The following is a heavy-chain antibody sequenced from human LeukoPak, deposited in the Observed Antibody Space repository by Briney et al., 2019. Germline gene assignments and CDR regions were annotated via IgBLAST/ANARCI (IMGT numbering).Heavy chain of an antibody. V-gene: IGHV4-61*02. CDR2: IYTSGST. Sequence: SETLSLTCTVSGGSISSGSYYWSWIRQPAGKGLEWIGRIYTSGSTNYNPSLKSRVTISVDTSKNQFSLKLSSVTAADTAVYYCARGGGWELTYYYYYMDVWGKGTTVTVSS. J-gene: IGHJ6*03. CDR3: ARGGGWELTYYYYYMDV. CDR1: GGSISSGSYY. D-gene: IGHD1-26*01.